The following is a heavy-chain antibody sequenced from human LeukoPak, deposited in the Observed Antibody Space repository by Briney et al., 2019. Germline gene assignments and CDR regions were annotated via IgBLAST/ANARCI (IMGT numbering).Heavy chain of an antibody. CDR1: GGPFSDHY. CDR3: ARVTADAFDI. Sequence: SETLSLTCGVYGGPFSDHYWSWIRQTPGKGLEWIWEINHSGSTNYNPSLKSRVTISVDTSKNQFSLKLSSVTAADTAVYYCARVTADAFDIWGQGTMVTVSS. CDR2: INHSGST. V-gene: IGHV4-34*01. J-gene: IGHJ3*02.